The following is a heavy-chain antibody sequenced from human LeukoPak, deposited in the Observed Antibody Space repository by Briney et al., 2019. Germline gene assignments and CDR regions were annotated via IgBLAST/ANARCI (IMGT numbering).Heavy chain of an antibody. CDR2: IYHNGTP. CDR3: ATAPILRGEGGEHYKYGMDV. D-gene: IGHD2-2*02. J-gene: IGHJ6*02. Sequence: PSETLSLTCAVSVGSINSGNWWSWVGQSPGKGLEWIGEIYHNGTPNYNPSLKSRVTISADTFKNHFSLKMTSVTAADTAVYYCATAPILRGEGGEHYKYGMDVWGQGTTVIVSS. V-gene: IGHV4-4*02. CDR1: VGSINSGNW.